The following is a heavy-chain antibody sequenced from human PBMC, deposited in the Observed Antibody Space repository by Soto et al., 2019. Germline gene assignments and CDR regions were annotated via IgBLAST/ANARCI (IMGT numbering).Heavy chain of an antibody. Sequence: QVQLVESGGGVVQPGRSLRLSCEASGFDFSTYVMHWVRQAPGKGLEWVAVISKDGNNKDYADSVKGRFTISRDNSKNTLYVQMNSLRAEDTAVYSCAREHKSSGYAGTFLHWGQGILVTVSS. V-gene: IGHV3-30-3*01. CDR3: AREHKSSGYAGTFLH. J-gene: IGHJ1*01. CDR2: ISKDGNNK. D-gene: IGHD3-22*01. CDR1: GFDFSTYV.